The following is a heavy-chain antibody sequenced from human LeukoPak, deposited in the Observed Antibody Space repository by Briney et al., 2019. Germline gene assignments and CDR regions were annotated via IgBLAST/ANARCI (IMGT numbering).Heavy chain of an antibody. CDR2: INGSGGST. CDR1: GFTFSSYA. V-gene: IGHV3-23*01. D-gene: IGHD3-10*02. J-gene: IGHJ3*01. CDR3: AKFFTGEYVRAFDV. Sequence: GGSLRLSCAASGFTFSSYAMSWVRQAPGKGLEWVSDINGSGGSTYYADSVKGRFTISRDNSKNTLYLQMNSLRAEDTAVYYCAKFFTGEYVRAFDVWGQGTMVTVSS.